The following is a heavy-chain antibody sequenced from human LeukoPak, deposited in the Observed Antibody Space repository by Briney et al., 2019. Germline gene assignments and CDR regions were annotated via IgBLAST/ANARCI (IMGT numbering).Heavy chain of an antibody. CDR3: ARVTGYSSGWQ. V-gene: IGHV4-61*02. CDR1: GGSISSGRYY. Sequence: SETLSLTCTSSGGSISSGRYYWSWIRQPAGKGLQWIGRIYTTGSTNYNPSLKIRVSISLSISNNYFPLRLSSVTAAATSYCACARVTGYSSGWQWGQGTLVSVSS. CDR2: IYTTGST. D-gene: IGHD6-19*01. J-gene: IGHJ4*02.